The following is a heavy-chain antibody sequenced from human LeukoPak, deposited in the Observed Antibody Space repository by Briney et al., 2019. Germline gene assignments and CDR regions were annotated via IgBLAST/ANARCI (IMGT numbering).Heavy chain of an antibody. Sequence: SETLSLTCAVYGGSFSGYYWSWIRQPPGKGLEWIGEINHSGSTNYNPSLKSRVTISVDTSKNQFSLKLSSVTAADTAVYYCARSTVTTFGRTSQFYFLGKFDYQGQGTLVTVSS. J-gene: IGHJ4*02. CDR3: ARSTVTTFGRTSQFYFLGKFDY. CDR1: GGSFSGYY. V-gene: IGHV4-34*01. CDR2: INHSGST. D-gene: IGHD4-17*01.